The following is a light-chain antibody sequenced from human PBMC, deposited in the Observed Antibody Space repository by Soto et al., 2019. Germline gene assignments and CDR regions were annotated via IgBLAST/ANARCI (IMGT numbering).Light chain of an antibody. CDR2: GAS. V-gene: IGKV3-20*01. CDR1: QSVSSSY. J-gene: IGKJ1*01. CDR3: QQYGSSPRRT. Sequence: EIVLTQSPGTLSLSPGERATLSCRASQSVSSSYLAWYQQKPGQAPRLLIYGASSRATGIPDRFSGSGSGTDFTLTISRLEPEDSAVYYFQQYGSSPRRTFGQGTKVEIK.